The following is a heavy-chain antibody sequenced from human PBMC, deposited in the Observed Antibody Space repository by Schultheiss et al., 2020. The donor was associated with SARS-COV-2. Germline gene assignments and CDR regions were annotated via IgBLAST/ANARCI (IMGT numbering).Heavy chain of an antibody. CDR3: AYGMDV. CDR1: GFTFGDYA. CDR2: TRGNSGYT. V-gene: IGHV3-11*06. Sequence: GGSLRLSCTASGFTFGDYAMSWFRQAPGKGLEWVSYTRGNSGYTTYAESVKGRFTISRDNAKNSLYLQMNSLRAEDTAVYYCAYGMDVWGQGTTVTVSS. J-gene: IGHJ6*02.